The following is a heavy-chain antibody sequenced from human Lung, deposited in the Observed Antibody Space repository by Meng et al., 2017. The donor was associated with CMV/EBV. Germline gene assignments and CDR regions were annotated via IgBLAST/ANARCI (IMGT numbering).Heavy chain of an antibody. CDR3: ARRRGGSGRDC. V-gene: IGHV4-39*01. CDR2: IYHSGST. CDR1: GGSFSITGYY. D-gene: IGHD3-10*01. J-gene: IGHJ4*02. Sequence: EVRGSAPALLKPPSTWSLPCLVSGGSFSITGYYGEWVRQPPGKGLEWIGDIYHSGSTVYTPSLQSRVTMFVATSKNQFSLMLTAVTATDTAVYYCARRRGGSGRDCWGQGTLVTVSS.